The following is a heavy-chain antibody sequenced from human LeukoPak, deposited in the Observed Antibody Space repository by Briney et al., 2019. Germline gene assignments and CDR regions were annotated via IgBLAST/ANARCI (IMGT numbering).Heavy chain of an antibody. CDR2: IIPIFGTA. D-gene: IGHD2-2*01. V-gene: IGHV1-69*05. CDR3: ARTTRVVPAAKVVYYYMDV. CDR1: GGTFSSYA. Sequence: SVKVSCKASGGTFSSYAISWVRQAPGQGLEWTGGIIPIFGTANYAQKFQGRVTITTDESTSTAYMELSSLRSEDTAVYYCARTTRVVPAAKVVYYYMDVWGKGTTVTVSS. J-gene: IGHJ6*03.